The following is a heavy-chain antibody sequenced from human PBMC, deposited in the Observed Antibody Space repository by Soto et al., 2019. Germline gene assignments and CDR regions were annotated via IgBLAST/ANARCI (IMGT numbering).Heavy chain of an antibody. J-gene: IGHJ6*02. CDR1: GGSISSVGHY. V-gene: IGHV4-31*03. CDR3: ARESGGYDSSTRYGLDV. Sequence: SETLSLTCSVSGGSISSVGHYWTWIRQQPGKGLEWIGYIYYSGITDYNPSLKSRVTISVYRSKNQFSLNLSSVTAADTAIYYCARESGGYDSSTRYGLDVWGQGTTVTVSS. CDR2: IYYSGIT. D-gene: IGHD6-25*01.